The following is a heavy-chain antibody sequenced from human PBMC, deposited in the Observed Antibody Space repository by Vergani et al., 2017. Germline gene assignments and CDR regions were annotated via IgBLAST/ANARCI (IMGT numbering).Heavy chain of an antibody. J-gene: IGHJ4*02. CDR1: GGSFSGYY. CDR3: ARGGRFATTYVY. V-gene: IGHV4-34*01. D-gene: IGHD1-7*01. CDR2: INHSGST. Sequence: QVQLQQWGAGLLKPSETLSLTCAVSGGSFSGYYWSWIRQPPGKGLEWIGEINHSGSTNYNPSLKSRVTISVDTSKNQFSLKLSSVTAADTAVYYCARGGRFATTYVYWGQGTLVTVSS.